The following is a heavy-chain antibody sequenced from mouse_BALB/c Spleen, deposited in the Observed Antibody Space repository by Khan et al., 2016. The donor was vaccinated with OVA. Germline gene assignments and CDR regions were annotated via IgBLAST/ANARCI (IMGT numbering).Heavy chain of an antibody. J-gene: IGHJ3*01. CDR1: GYSFTSYY. CDR2: IDPFSGGT. D-gene: IGHD2-2*01. CDR3: TRRGYAAWFTY. V-gene: IGHV1S135*01. Sequence: EVQLQESGPELMKPGASVKISCKASGYSFTSYYIHWVMQSHGTSLEWIGYIDPFSGGTTYNQKFKGKATLTVDNSSSTAYIHLSNLTSEDSSVCYCTRRGYAAWFTYWGQGTLVTVSA.